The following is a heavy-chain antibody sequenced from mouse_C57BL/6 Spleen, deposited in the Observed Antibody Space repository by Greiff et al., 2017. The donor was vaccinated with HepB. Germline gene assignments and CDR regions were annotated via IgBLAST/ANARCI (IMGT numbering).Heavy chain of an antibody. Sequence: EVQGVESGGGLVKPGGSLKLSCAASGFTFSSYAMSWVRQTPEKRLEWVATISDGGSYTYYTDNVKGRFTISRDNAKNNLYLKMSHLKSEDTAMYYCARDRDGYDGGDFDYWGKGTTLTVSS. CDR1: GFTFSSYA. CDR2: ISDGGSYT. CDR3: ARDRDGYDGGDFDY. J-gene: IGHJ2*01. D-gene: IGHD2-2*01. V-gene: IGHV5-4*01.